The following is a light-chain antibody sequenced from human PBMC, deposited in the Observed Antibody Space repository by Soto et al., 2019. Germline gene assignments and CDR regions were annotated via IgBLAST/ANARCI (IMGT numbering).Light chain of an antibody. Sequence: QSVLTQPPSASGTPGQRVTISCSGSSSNIGSNYVYWYQQLPGTAPKLLIYKNNQRPSGVPDRFTGSKSGTSASLAISGLRSEDKADYYCAAWDDSLSGYVFGTGTKLTVL. CDR3: AAWDDSLSGYV. CDR2: KNN. J-gene: IGLJ1*01. V-gene: IGLV1-47*01. CDR1: SSNIGSNY.